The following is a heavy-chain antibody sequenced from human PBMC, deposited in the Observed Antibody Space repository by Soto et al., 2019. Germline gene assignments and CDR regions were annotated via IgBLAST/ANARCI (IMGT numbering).Heavy chain of an antibody. J-gene: IGHJ4*02. Sequence: SETLSLTCTVSDGSIISYYWSWIRLPPGKGLEWIGYIYYSGSTNYNPSLMSRVTMSVDTSKNQFSLKLSSVTAADTAVYYCARKYNWKDVTFEYWGQAILVTVSS. V-gene: IGHV4-59*13. CDR2: IYYSGST. D-gene: IGHD1-20*01. CDR1: DGSIISYY. CDR3: ARKYNWKDVTFEY.